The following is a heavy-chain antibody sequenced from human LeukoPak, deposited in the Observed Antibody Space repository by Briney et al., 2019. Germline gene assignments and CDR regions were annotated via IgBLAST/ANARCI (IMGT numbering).Heavy chain of an antibody. V-gene: IGHV3-66*02. J-gene: IGHJ5*02. Sequence: GGSLRLSCAASGFTVSSNYMSWVRQAPGKGLEWVSVIYSGGSTYYADSVKGRFTISRDNSKNTMYLQMNSLRAEDTAVYYCARDRGDFWSNWFDPWGQGTLVTVSS. CDR1: GFTVSSNY. D-gene: IGHD3-3*01. CDR3: ARDRGDFWSNWFDP. CDR2: IYSGGST.